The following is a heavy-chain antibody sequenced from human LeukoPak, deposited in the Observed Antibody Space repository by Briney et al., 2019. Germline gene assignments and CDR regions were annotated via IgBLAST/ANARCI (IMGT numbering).Heavy chain of an antibody. J-gene: IGHJ4*02. D-gene: IGHD1-7*01. V-gene: IGHV3-21*01. Sequence: PGWSLRLSCAASGFTFSRFSMNWVRQAPGKGLEWVSSISSSSSYIYYVDSVKGRFTISRDNAKNSLYLQMNSRRAEDTAVYYCATSRDGTIFHSWGQGTLVTVSS. CDR2: ISSSSSYI. CDR3: ATSRDGTIFHS. CDR1: GFTFSRFS.